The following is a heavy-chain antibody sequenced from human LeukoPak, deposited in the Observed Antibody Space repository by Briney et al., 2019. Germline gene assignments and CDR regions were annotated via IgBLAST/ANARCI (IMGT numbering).Heavy chain of an antibody. D-gene: IGHD1-26*01. Sequence: PGGSLRLSCAASGFPFSDSAMHWVRQAPGKGLEWVSSISSSSSYIYYADSVKGRFTISRDNAKNSLYLQMNSLRAEDTAVYYCARDPDPKWVTVYYYYGMDVWGQGTTVTVSS. CDR1: GFPFSDSA. J-gene: IGHJ6*02. V-gene: IGHV3-21*01. CDR3: ARDPDPKWVTVYYYYGMDV. CDR2: ISSSSSYI.